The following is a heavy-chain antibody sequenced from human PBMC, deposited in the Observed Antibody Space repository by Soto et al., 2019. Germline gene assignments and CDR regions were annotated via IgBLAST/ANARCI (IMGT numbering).Heavy chain of an antibody. V-gene: IGHV3-21*01. Sequence: EVQLVESGGGLVKPGGSLRLSCAASGFTFSSYSMNWVRQAPGKGLEWVSSISSSSSYIYYADSVKGRFTSSRDNAKNSLYLQRNSRRAEDTAGYYCAGPRITIFGADYYYYTDVWGKGTTVTVSS. D-gene: IGHD3-3*01. CDR2: ISSSSSYI. J-gene: IGHJ6*03. CDR3: AGPRITIFGADYYYYTDV. CDR1: GFTFSSYS.